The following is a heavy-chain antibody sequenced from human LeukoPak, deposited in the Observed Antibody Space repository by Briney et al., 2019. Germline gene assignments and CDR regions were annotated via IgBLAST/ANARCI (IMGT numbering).Heavy chain of an antibody. CDR2: IIPIFGTA. CDR3: ANEPRIAARPGWFDP. V-gene: IGHV1-69*01. Sequence: ASVKVSCKASGGTFSSYAISWVRQAPGQGLEWMGGIIPIFGTANYAQRFQGRVTITADESTSTAYMELSSLRSEDTAVYYCANEPRIAARPGWFDPWGQGTLVTVSS. J-gene: IGHJ5*02. CDR1: GGTFSSYA. D-gene: IGHD6-6*01.